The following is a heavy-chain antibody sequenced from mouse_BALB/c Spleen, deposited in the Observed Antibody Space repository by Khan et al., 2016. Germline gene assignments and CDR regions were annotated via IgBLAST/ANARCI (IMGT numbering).Heavy chain of an antibody. V-gene: IGHV2-6-7*01. CDR1: GFSLTGYG. Sequence: QVQLKESGPGLVAPSQSLSITCTVSGFSLTGYGVNWVRQLPGKGLEWLGKIWADGRTDYNSALKFRVSISKDTSKSQVFIKINSLQTDDTANDDSSSDYDGFAYLGQGTLVIVSA. CDR3: SSDYDGFAY. CDR2: IWADGRT. J-gene: IGHJ3*01. D-gene: IGHD2-12*01.